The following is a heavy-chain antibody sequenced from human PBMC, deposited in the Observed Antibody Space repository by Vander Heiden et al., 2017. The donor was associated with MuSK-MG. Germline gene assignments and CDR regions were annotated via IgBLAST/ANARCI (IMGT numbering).Heavy chain of an antibody. Sequence: EVPLVESGGGLVQPGRSLRLSCTVSGFTFDDYALHGVRKVPGKGLEWVSGSRWNGRTTGYVVSVKGRLIISRDSAKNSLYLQRNSLGAEDTALYYCGEDIGLDELENPMDYW. V-gene: IGHV3-9*01. D-gene: IGHD3-3*01. J-gene: IGHJ4*01. CDR1: GFTFDDYA. CDR3: GEDIGLDELENPMDY. CDR2: SRWNGRTT.